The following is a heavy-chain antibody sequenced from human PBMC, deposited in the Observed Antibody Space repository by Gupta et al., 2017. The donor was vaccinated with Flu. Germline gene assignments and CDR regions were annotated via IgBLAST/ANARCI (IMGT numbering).Heavy chain of an antibody. J-gene: IGHJ2*01. V-gene: IGHV3-13*04. Sequence: GGGLVQPGGSLRLPCAASGFTFSSYDMHWVRQATGKGLEWVSAIGTAGDTYYPGSVKGRFTISRENAKNSLYLQMNSLRAGDTAVYYGARGGSYCTNGVCYETNWYFDLWGRGTLVTVSS. CDR2: IGTAGDT. D-gene: IGHD2-8*01. CDR3: ARGGSYCTNGVCYETNWYFDL. CDR1: GFTFSSYD.